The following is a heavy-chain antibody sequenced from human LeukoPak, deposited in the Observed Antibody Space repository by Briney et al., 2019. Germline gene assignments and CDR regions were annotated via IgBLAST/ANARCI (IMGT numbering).Heavy chain of an antibody. Sequence: ASVTVSCKASGYTFTGYYMHWVRQAPGQGLEWMGWINPNSGGTNYAQKFQGRVTMTRDTSISTAYMELSRLRSDDTAVYYCARAGDTAMVVDVWGQGTTVTVSS. D-gene: IGHD5-18*01. CDR1: GYTFTGYY. J-gene: IGHJ6*02. CDR2: INPNSGGT. CDR3: ARAGDTAMVVDV. V-gene: IGHV1-2*02.